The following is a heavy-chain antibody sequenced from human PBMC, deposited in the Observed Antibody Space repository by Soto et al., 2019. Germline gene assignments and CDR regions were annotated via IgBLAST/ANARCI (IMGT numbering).Heavy chain of an antibody. D-gene: IGHD2-15*01. J-gene: IGHJ4*02. V-gene: IGHV3-33*01. CDR2: IWYDGSNK. CDR3: ARDNRVVVAATALYYFDY. Sequence: GGSLRLSCAASGFTFSSYGMHWVRQAPGKGLEWVAVIWYDGSNKYYADSVKGRFTISRDNSKNTLYLQMNSLRAEDTAVYYCARDNRVVVAATALYYFDYWGQGTLVTVLL. CDR1: GFTFSSYG.